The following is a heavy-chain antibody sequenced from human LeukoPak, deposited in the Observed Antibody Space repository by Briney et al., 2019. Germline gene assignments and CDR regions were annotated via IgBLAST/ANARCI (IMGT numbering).Heavy chain of an antibody. V-gene: IGHV3-7*03. CDR3: ARDWVAGVPFDAFDI. CDR2: IKEDGSEK. Sequence: GGSLRLSCAASGFTFSNYAMMWVRQAPGEGLEWVANIKEDGSEKYYVDSVKGRFTISRDNAKNSLYLHMNSLTAEDTAMYYCARDWVAGVPFDAFDIWGQGTMVGVSS. D-gene: IGHD3-10*01. J-gene: IGHJ3*02. CDR1: GFTFSNYA.